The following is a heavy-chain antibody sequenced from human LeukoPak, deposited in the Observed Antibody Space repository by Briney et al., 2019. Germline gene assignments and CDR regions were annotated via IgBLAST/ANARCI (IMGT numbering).Heavy chain of an antibody. CDR2: ISGSGGST. CDR3: AKDRARITMIVVVITSFDY. D-gene: IGHD3-22*01. V-gene: IGHV3-23*01. Sequence: GGSLRLSCAASGFTFSSYAMSWVRQAPGTGLEWVSAISGSGGSTYYADSVKGRFTISRDNSKNTLYLQMNSLRAEDTAVCYCAKDRARITMIVVVITSFDYWGQGTLVTVSS. J-gene: IGHJ4*02. CDR1: GFTFSSYA.